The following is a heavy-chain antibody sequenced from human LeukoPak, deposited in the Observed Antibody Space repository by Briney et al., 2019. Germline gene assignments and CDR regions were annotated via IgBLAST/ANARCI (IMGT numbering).Heavy chain of an antibody. J-gene: IGHJ5*02. V-gene: IGHV4-59*12. CDR1: GGSISSYY. CDR3: ARGQCSGGSCYSFSPHWFDP. D-gene: IGHD2-15*01. Sequence: SETLSLTCTVSGGSISSYYWSWIRQPPGKGLEWIGFIFYSGTTNYNPSLKSRVTISVDTSKNQFSLKLSSVTAADTAVYYCARGQCSGGSCYSFSPHWFDPWGQGTLVTVSS. CDR2: IFYSGTT.